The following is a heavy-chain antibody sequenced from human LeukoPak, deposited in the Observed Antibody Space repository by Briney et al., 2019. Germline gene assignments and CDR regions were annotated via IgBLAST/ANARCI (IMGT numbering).Heavy chain of an antibody. V-gene: IGHV3-43D*03. CDR3: AKDLGPRDYYYYMDV. CDR2: ISWDGGST. J-gene: IGHJ6*03. CDR1: GFTFDDYA. Sequence: GGSLRLSCAASGFTFDDYAMHWVRQAPGKGLEWVSLISWDGGSTYYADSVKGRFTISRDNSKNSLYLQMNSLRAEDTALYYCAKDLGPRDYYYYMDVWGKGTTVTVSS. D-gene: IGHD3-16*01.